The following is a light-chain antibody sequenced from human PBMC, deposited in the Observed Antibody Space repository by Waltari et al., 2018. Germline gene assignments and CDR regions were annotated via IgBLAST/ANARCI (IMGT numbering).Light chain of an antibody. V-gene: IGKV3-20*01. CDR2: LTS. J-gene: IGKJ2*01. CDR3: HQYETLPST. Sequence: ELVLTPSPGTLSLSRGERATLSCRASQSVSSSYLAWYQQRPGQAPRLLLYLTSIRATGIPDRFSGSGSGTDFTLTISRLEPEDFAVYYCHQYETLPSTFGQGTKLEIK. CDR1: QSVSSSY.